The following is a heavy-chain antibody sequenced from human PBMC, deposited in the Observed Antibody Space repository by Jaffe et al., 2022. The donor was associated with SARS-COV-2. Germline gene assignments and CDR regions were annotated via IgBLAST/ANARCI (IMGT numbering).Heavy chain of an antibody. CDR3: TTLTPVYDSSGYYLNYYYYYYMDV. Sequence: EVQLVESGGGLVKPGGSLRLSCAASGFTFSNAWMSWVRQAPGKGLEWVGRIKSKTDGGTTDYAAPVKGRFTISRDDSKNTLYLQMNSLKTEDTAVYYCTTLTPVYDSSGYYLNYYYYYYMDVWGKGTTVTVSS. J-gene: IGHJ6*03. V-gene: IGHV3-15*01. CDR2: IKSKTDGGTT. CDR1: GFTFSNAW. D-gene: IGHD3-22*01.